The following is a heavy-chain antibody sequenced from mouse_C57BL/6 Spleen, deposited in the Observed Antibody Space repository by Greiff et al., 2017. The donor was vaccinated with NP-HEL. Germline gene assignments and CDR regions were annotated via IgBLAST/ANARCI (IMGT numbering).Heavy chain of an antibody. CDR3: ARDLYYYGSSYGYFDV. V-gene: IGHV3-6*01. CDR1: GYSITSGYY. CDR2: ISYDGSN. Sequence: EVQVVESGPGLVKPSQSLSLTCSVTGYSITSGYYWNWIRQFPGNKLEWMGYISYDGSNNYNPSLKNRISITRDTSKNQFFLKLNSVTTEDTATYYCARDLYYYGSSYGYFDVWGTGTTVTVSS. J-gene: IGHJ1*03. D-gene: IGHD1-1*01.